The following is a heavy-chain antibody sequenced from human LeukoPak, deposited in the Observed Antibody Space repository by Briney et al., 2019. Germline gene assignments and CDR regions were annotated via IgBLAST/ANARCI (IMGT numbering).Heavy chain of an antibody. D-gene: IGHD3-3*01. CDR1: GGTFSSYA. J-gene: IGHJ4*02. Sequence: PVKVSCKASGGTFSSYAISWVRQAPGQGLEWMGGIIPIFGTANYAQKFQGRVTITADESTSTAYMELSSLRSEDTAVYYCARAETYYDFWSGYGTKYYFDYWGQGTLVTVSS. V-gene: IGHV1-69*13. CDR3: ARAETYYDFWSGYGTKYYFDY. CDR2: IIPIFGTA.